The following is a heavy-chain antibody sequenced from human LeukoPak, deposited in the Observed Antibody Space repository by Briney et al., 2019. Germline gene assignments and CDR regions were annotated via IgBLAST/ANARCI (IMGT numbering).Heavy chain of an antibody. Sequence: GSLRLSCVASGFRFGDFAMSWVRLAPGKGLEWVSSISGSGDGTYYADSVKGRFTISRDNSRNTMYLQTNSLRAEDTALYYCAKQGGWELGDYYFDYWGQGTLVTVSS. D-gene: IGHD1-26*01. CDR3: AKQGGWELGDYYFDY. CDR2: ISGSGDGT. CDR1: GFRFGDFA. J-gene: IGHJ4*02. V-gene: IGHV3-23*01.